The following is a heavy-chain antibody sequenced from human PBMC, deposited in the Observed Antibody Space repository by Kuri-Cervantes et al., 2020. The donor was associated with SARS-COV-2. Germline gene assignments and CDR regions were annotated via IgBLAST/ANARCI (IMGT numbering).Heavy chain of an antibody. V-gene: IGHV1-2*02. Sequence: ASVKVSCKASGYTFTGYYMHWVRQAPGQGLEWMGWINPNSGGTNYAQKFQGRVTMTRDTPTSTVYMELSSLRSEDTAVYYCARGSAGGRYSNYVLDYWGQGTLVTVSS. J-gene: IGHJ4*02. CDR3: ARGSAGGRYSNYVLDY. CDR1: GYTFTGYY. CDR2: INPNSGGT. D-gene: IGHD4-11*01.